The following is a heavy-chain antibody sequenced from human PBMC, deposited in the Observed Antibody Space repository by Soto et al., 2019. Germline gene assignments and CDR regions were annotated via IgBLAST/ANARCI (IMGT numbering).Heavy chain of an antibody. CDR2: INPNSGAT. D-gene: IGHD3-3*01. Sequence: ASVKVSCKASGYTFTGYFIHWVRQAPGQGLEWVGYINPNSGATKYAPRFQGRVSMTSDTSIRTAYMGLTNLRSDDTAVYFCARGGGTILAPLPWGQATLVTVSS. CDR3: ARGGGTILAPLP. J-gene: IGHJ5*02. CDR1: GYTFTGYF. V-gene: IGHV1-2*02.